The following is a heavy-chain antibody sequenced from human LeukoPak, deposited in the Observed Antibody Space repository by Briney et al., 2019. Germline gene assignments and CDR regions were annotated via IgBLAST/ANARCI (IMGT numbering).Heavy chain of an antibody. J-gene: IGHJ6*02. Sequence: SQTLSLTCTVSGGSISSGGHYWSWIRQHPGKGLEWIGYTYYSGSTYYNPSLKSRVTISVDTSKNQFSLKLSSVTAADTAVYYCARDSTGTSPIGYYGMDVWGQGTTVTVSS. V-gene: IGHV4-31*03. CDR2: TYYSGST. CDR3: ARDSTGTSPIGYYGMDV. D-gene: IGHD1-7*01. CDR1: GGSISSGGHY.